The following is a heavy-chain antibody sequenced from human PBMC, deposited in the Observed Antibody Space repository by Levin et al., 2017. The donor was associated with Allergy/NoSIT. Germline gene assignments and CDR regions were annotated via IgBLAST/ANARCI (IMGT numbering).Heavy chain of an antibody. J-gene: IGHJ3*01. Sequence: GESLKISCAASGFIFRNYAMSWVRQAPGKGPEWVSGIGVRDRTYYSDPVRGRFTISRDNFKNTLYLQMNSLRDEDTAVYYCGRDPSGDFGGACDRWGHGTMVTVSS. CDR2: IGVRDRT. CDR3: GRDPSGDFGGACDR. V-gene: IGHV3-23*01. CDR1: GFIFRNYA. D-gene: IGHD3-16*01.